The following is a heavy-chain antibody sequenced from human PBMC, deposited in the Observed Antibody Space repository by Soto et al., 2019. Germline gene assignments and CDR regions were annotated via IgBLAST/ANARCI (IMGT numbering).Heavy chain of an antibody. Sequence: ASVKVSCKACGDTFTGYYMHWVRQAPGQGLEWMGWINPNSGGTNYAQKFQGRVTMTRDTSISTAYMELSRLRSDDTAVYYCARVGGSFSRRTTRNWFPPLDQATLVTVSS. V-gene: IGHV1-2*02. J-gene: IGHJ5*02. CDR1: GDTFTGYY. D-gene: IGHD3-16*01. CDR2: INPNSGGT. CDR3: ARVGGSFSRRTTRNWFPP.